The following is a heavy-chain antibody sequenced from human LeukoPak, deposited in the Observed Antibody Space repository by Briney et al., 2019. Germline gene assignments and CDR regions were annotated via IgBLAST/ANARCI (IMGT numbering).Heavy chain of an antibody. CDR3: AKTSRANSGYDSPFHY. CDR2: VRGSGTDT. J-gene: IGHJ4*02. CDR1: GFTFSTYA. D-gene: IGHD5-12*01. V-gene: IGHV3-23*01. Sequence: GGSLRLSCAASGFTFSTYAMTWVRQAPGKGLEWVSTVRGSGTDTYHAASMKGRLPISRDNSKNTLYLQMNSLRAEDTAIYYCAKTSRANSGYDSPFHYWGQGTLVTVSS.